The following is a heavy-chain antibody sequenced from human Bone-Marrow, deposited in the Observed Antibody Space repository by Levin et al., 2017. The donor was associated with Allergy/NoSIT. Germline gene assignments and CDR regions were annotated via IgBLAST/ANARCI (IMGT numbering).Heavy chain of an antibody. Sequence: PGGSLRLSCAASGFTFSSYAMHWVRQAPGKGLEWVAVISYDGSNKYYADSVKGRFTISRDNSKNTLYLQMNSLRAEDTAVYYCARVYGGNHEEPDYWGQGTLVTVSS. CDR2: ISYDGSNK. V-gene: IGHV3-30-3*01. CDR1: GFTFSSYA. CDR3: ARVYGGNHEEPDY. D-gene: IGHD4-23*01. J-gene: IGHJ4*02.